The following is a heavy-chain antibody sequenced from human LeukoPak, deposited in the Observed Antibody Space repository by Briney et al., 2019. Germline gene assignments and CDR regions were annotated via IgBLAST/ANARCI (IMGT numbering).Heavy chain of an antibody. J-gene: IGHJ4*02. CDR1: GYTFTSYG. Sequence: ASVKVSCKASGYTFTSYGISWVRQAPGQGLEWMGWISAYNGNTNYAQKLQGRVTMTTDTSTSTAYMELSSLRSEDTAVYYCARTPAKTRYCSGGSCYYFDYWGQGTLVTVSS. D-gene: IGHD2-15*01. CDR3: ARTPAKTRYCSGGSCYYFDY. V-gene: IGHV1-18*01. CDR2: ISAYNGNT.